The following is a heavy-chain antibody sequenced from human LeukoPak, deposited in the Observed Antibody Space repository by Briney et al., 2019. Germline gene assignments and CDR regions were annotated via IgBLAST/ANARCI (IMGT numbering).Heavy chain of an antibody. D-gene: IGHD3-3*01. CDR1: GGSISSDIW. CDR2: IYYSGST. V-gene: IGHV4-61*01. Sequence: SETLSLTCAVSGGSISSDIWWSWVRQPPGKGLEWIGYIYYSGSTNYNPSLKSRGTISVDTSKNQFSLKLSSVTAADTAVYYCARTYYDFWSGYDAFDIWGQGTMVTVSS. J-gene: IGHJ3*02. CDR3: ARTYYDFWSGYDAFDI.